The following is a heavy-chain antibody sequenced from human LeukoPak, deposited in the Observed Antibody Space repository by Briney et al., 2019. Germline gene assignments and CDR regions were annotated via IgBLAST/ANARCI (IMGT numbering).Heavy chain of an antibody. V-gene: IGHV1-2*02. CDR3: ARGPYYYYYYGMDV. CDR2: INPNSGGT. Sequence: ASVTVSCKASGYTFTGYYMHWVRQAPGQGLEWMGWINPNSGGTNYAQKFQGRVTMTRDTSISTAYMELSRLRSDDTAVYYCARGPYYYYYYGMDVWGQGTTVTVSS. CDR1: GYTFTGYY. J-gene: IGHJ6*02.